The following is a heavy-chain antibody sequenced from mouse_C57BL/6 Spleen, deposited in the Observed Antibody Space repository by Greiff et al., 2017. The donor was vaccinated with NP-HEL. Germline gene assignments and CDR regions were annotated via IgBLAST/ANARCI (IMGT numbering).Heavy chain of an antibody. CDR2: INPGSGGT. Sequence: LVESGAELVRPGTSVKVSCKASGYAFTNYLIEWVKQRPGQGLEWIGVINPGSGGTNYNEKFKGKATLTADKSSSTAYMQLSSLTSEDSAVYFCARWGTSYAMDYWGQGTSVTVSS. D-gene: IGHD5-1*01. CDR3: ARWGTSYAMDY. V-gene: IGHV1-54*01. CDR1: GYAFTNYL. J-gene: IGHJ4*01.